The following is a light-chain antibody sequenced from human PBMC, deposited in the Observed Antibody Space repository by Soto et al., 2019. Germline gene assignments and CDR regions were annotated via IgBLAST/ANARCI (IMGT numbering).Light chain of an antibody. CDR1: GNDVGGYTF. CDR2: DVN. Sequence: LTQPASVSGSPGQSISISCTGTGNDVGGYTFVSWYQQHPDRVPKLVIFDVNRRPSGVSDRFSGSKSVNAASLTISGLQAEDEADYYCCSYTATTTYVFGTGTRSPS. CDR3: CSYTATTTYV. V-gene: IGLV2-14*03. J-gene: IGLJ1*01.